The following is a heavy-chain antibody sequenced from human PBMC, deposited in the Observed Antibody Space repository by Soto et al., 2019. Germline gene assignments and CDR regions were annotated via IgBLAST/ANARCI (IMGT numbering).Heavy chain of an antibody. CDR2: VYYSWST. V-gene: IGHV4-39*01. J-gene: IGHJ2*01. CDR1: GGSITSSSHY. CDR3: AYLRPWYFDL. Sequence: SETLSLTCSVSGGSITSSSHYWGWIRQPPGKGLEWIGSVYYSWSTYYNPSLKSRVTISEDTSKNQFSLKLRSVTAADTAVYYCAYLRPWYFDLWGRGTVVTVSS.